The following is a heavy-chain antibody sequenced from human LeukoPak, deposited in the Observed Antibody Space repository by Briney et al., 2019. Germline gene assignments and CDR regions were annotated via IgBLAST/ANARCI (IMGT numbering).Heavy chain of an antibody. D-gene: IGHD3-16*01. V-gene: IGHV3-21*01. Sequence: PGGSLRLSCAASGFTISTYSMNWVRQAPGKGLEWVSSISSSSSYIYYADSVKGRFTISRDNAKNSLYLQMNSLRAEDTAVYYCARESVWGSTHEYFQHWGQGTLVTVSS. J-gene: IGHJ1*01. CDR1: GFTISTYS. CDR3: ARESVWGSTHEYFQH. CDR2: ISSSSSYI.